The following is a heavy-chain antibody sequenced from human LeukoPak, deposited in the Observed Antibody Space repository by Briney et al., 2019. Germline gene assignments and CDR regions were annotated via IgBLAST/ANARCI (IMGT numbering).Heavy chain of an antibody. V-gene: IGHV4-4*07. J-gene: IGHJ5*01. CDR3: ARETRIQLWTFDS. D-gene: IGHD5-18*01. CDR2: IYTSGNT. Sequence: SETLSLTCTVSGGSISYYYWSWVRQPAGKGLEWIGRIYTSGNTNYNPSLKSRVTMSVDTSKNQFSLKLTSVHAAHTDVYYRARETRIQLWTFDSWGQGTLVTVSS. CDR1: GGSISYYY.